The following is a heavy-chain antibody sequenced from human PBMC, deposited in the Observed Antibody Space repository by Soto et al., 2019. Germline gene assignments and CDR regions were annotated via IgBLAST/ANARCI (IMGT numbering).Heavy chain of an antibody. V-gene: IGHV3-53*01. Sequence: GGSLRLSCAASGPDVGYSFMIWVRQLPGGGLEWVAVFYVVDSAYDAARVKGRITISRDKSTNTLYLQMGSLRESDTAVYYCARGGLTPSHPLDSWGPGTLVTVSS. CDR2: FYVVDSA. CDR1: GPDVGYSF. D-gene: IGHD2-2*03. J-gene: IGHJ4*02. CDR3: ARGGLTPSHPLDS.